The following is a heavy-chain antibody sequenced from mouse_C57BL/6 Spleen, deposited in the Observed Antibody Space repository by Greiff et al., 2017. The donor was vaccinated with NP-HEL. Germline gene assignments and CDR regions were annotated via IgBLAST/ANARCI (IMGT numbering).Heavy chain of an antibody. J-gene: IGHJ3*01. CDR1: GYTFTSYW. Sequence: VQLQQSGAELVRPGTSVKLSCKASGYTFTSYWMHWVKQRPGQGLEWIGVIDPSDSYTNYNQKFKGKATLTVDTSSSTAYMQLSSLTSEDSAVYYCARASTMVTTGFAYWGQGTLVTVSA. CDR2: IDPSDSYT. CDR3: ARASTMVTTGFAY. D-gene: IGHD2-2*01. V-gene: IGHV1-59*01.